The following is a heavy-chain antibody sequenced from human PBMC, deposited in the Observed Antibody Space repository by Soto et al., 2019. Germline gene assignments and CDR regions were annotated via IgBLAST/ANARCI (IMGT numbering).Heavy chain of an antibody. J-gene: IGHJ4*02. V-gene: IGHV3-43*01. CDR2: ISWDGGST. Sequence: EVQLVESGGVVVQPGGSLRLSCAASGFTFDDYTMHWVRQAPGKGLEWVSLISWDGGSTYYADSVKGRFTISRDNSKNSLYLQMNSLRTEDTALYYCAKDSVQWLTSPHFDYWGQGTLVTVSS. CDR1: GFTFDDYT. D-gene: IGHD6-19*01. CDR3: AKDSVQWLTSPHFDY.